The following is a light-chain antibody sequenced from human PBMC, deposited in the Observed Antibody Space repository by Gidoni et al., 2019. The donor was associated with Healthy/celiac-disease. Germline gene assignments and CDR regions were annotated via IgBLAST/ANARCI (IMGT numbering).Light chain of an antibody. CDR2: KAS. Sequence: DIQMTQSPSTLSASVGDRVTITCRASQSISSWLAWYQQKPGKAPKLLIYKASSLESGVPSRISSSGSGTEFTLTISDLQPDDFATDYCQQYNSYPWTFGQGTKVEIK. CDR1: QSISSW. CDR3: QQYNSYPWT. V-gene: IGKV1-5*03. J-gene: IGKJ1*01.